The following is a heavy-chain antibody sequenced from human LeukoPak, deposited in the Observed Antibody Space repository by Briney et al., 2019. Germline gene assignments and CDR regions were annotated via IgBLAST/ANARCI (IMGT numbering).Heavy chain of an antibody. CDR3: ASSTPGAHCSSTSCLTPRIDY. D-gene: IGHD2-2*01. Sequence: ASVKVSCNASGGTFSSYAISWVRQAPGQGLEWMGGIIPIFGTANYAQKFQGRVTITADESTSTAYMELSSLRSEDTAVYYCASSTPGAHCSSTSCLTPRIDYWGQGTLVTVSS. CDR2: IIPIFGTA. CDR1: GGTFSSYA. V-gene: IGHV1-69*13. J-gene: IGHJ4*02.